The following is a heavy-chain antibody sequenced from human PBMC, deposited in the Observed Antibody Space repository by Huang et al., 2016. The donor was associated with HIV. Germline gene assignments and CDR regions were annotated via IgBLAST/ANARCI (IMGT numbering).Heavy chain of an antibody. D-gene: IGHD3-10*01. CDR1: GFTFSSHG. J-gene: IGHJ3*02. CDR2: IRYDGSNK. V-gene: IGHV3-30*02. CDR3: AKGSMANAFDI. Sequence: QVQLVESGGGVVQPGGSLRLSCAASGFTFSSHGMHWVRQAPGKGLEWVAFIRYDGSNKYYADSVRGRFTISRDNSKNTLYLQMNSLRAEDTAVYYCAKGSMANAFDIWGQGTMVTVSS.